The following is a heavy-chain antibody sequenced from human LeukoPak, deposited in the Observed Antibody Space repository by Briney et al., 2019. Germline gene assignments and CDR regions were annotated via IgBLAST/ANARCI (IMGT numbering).Heavy chain of an antibody. Sequence: SETLSLTCAVYGGSFSGYYWNWIRQPPGKGLEWIGEINDSGSTNYNPSLKSRVTISVDTSRNQFSLKLSSVTAADTAVYYRATDLMRQWLVRGWFENWGQGTLVTVSS. V-gene: IGHV4-34*01. CDR3: ATDLMRQWLVRGWFEN. CDR2: INDSGST. CDR1: GGSFSGYY. D-gene: IGHD6-19*01. J-gene: IGHJ5*02.